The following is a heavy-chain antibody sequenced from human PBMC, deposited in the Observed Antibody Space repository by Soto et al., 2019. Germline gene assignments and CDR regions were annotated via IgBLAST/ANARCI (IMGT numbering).Heavy chain of an antibody. D-gene: IGHD3-22*01. Sequence: EVQLVESGGGLVQPGRSLRLSCAASGFTFDDYAMHWVRQAPGKGLEWVSGISWNSGSIGYADSVKGRFTISRDNAKNSLYLQMNRLRAEDTALYYCAKDQTYDSSGYTDYWGQGTLVTVSS. CDR3: AKDQTYDSSGYTDY. CDR1: GFTFDDYA. CDR2: ISWNSGSI. J-gene: IGHJ4*02. V-gene: IGHV3-9*01.